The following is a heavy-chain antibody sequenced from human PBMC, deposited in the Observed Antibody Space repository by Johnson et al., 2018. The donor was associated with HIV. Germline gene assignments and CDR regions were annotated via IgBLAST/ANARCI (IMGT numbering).Heavy chain of an antibody. V-gene: IGHV3-66*01. CDR3: ARDRGITIFAVTIDAFDI. J-gene: IGHJ3*02. CDR1: VFTVTTKY. D-gene: IGHD3-3*01. CDR2: IYSGVST. Sequence: VQLVESGGGLVKPGGSLRLSCAASVFTVTTKYMSWVRQAPGKGLAWVSVIYSGVSTSYADSVKGRFTISKDNSKNTLFLQMNSLRAEDTAVYYCARDRGITIFAVTIDAFDIWGQGTMVTVSS.